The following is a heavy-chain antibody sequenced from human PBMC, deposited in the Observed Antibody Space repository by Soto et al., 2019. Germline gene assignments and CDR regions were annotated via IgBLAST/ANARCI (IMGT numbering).Heavy chain of an antibody. CDR2: ISGSGGST. J-gene: IGHJ4*02. D-gene: IGHD3-9*01. CDR1: GFTFSSYA. CDR3: AKAGTYVLRYFDWLAHFDY. V-gene: IGHV3-23*01. Sequence: GSLRLSCAASGFTFSSYAMSWVRQAPGKGLEWVSAISGSGGSTYYADSVKGRFTISRDNSKNTLYLQMNSLRAEDTAVYYCAKAGTYVLRYFDWLAHFDYWGQGTLVTVSS.